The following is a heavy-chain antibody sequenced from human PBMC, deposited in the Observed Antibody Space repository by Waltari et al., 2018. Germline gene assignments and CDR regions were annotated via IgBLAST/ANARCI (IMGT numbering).Heavy chain of an antibody. V-gene: IGHV3-11*04. Sequence: QVQLVESGGGLVKPGGSLRLSCAASVFTFSDYYMSWIRQAPGKGLEWVSYISSSGSIIYYADSVKGRFTISRDNAKNSLYLQMNSLRAEDTAVYYCAPLRFLEWSIDYWGQGTLVTVSS. CDR3: APLRFLEWSIDY. J-gene: IGHJ4*02. CDR1: VFTFSDYY. CDR2: ISSSGSII. D-gene: IGHD3-3*01.